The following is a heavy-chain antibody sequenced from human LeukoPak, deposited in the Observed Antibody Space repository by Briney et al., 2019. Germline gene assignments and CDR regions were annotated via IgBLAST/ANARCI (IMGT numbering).Heavy chain of an antibody. V-gene: IGHV3-23*01. CDR1: GFTFSSYA. CDR3: AKETSSSFDY. D-gene: IGHD6-6*01. CDR2: ISNGGGST. J-gene: IGHJ4*02. Sequence: GGSLRLSCAASGFTFSSYAMNWVRQAPGKGLEWVSGISNGGGSTYYADSVKGRFTISRDNSKNTLYLQMNSLRAEDTAVYYCAKETSSSFDYWGQGTLVTVSS.